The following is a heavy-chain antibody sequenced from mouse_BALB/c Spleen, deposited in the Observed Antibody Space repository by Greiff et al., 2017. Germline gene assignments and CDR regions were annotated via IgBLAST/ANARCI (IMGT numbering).Heavy chain of an antibody. V-gene: IGHV5-6-3*01. Sequence: EVQLQQSGGGLVQPGGSLKLSCAASGFTFSSYGMSWVRQTPDKRLELVATINSNGGSTYYPDSVKGRFTISRDNAKNTLYLQMSSLKSEDTAMYYCARVRAIYDGSLYYFDYWGQGTTLTVSS. J-gene: IGHJ2*01. CDR2: INSNGGST. D-gene: IGHD2-3*01. CDR1: GFTFSSYG. CDR3: ARVRAIYDGSLYYFDY.